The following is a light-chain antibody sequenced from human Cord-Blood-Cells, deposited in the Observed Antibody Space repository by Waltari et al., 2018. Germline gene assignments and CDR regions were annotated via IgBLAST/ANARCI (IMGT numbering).Light chain of an antibody. CDR3: QQYNSRLLYT. J-gene: IGKJ2*01. CDR1: QSVSSN. V-gene: IGKV3-15*01. CDR2: GAS. Sequence: EIVMTQSPATLSVSPGERATLSCRASQSVSSNLAWYQQKPGQAPRLLIYGASTRATGIPARFSGSGSETEFTLPISSLQSEDFAVYYCQQYNSRLLYTFGQGTKLEIK.